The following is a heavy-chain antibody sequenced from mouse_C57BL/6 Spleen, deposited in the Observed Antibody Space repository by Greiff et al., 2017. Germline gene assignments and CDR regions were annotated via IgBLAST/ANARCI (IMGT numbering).Heavy chain of an antibody. J-gene: IGHJ2*01. D-gene: IGHD1-1*01. V-gene: IGHV1-64*01. CDR3: ARERYCGSSYVDY. CDR1: GYTFTSYW. CDR2: IHPNSGST. Sequence: QVQLQQPGAELVKPGASVKLSCKASGYTFTSYWMHWVKQRPGQGLEWIGMIHPNSGSTNYNEKFKSKATLTVDESSSTAYMQLSSLTSEDSAVYCCARERYCGSSYVDYWGQGTTLTVSS.